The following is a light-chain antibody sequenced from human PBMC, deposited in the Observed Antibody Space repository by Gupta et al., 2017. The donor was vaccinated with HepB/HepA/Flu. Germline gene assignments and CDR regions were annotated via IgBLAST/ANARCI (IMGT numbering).Light chain of an antibody. J-gene: IGLJ3*02. CDR1: NSNIGAGYD. V-gene: IGLV1-40*01. CDR2: VNN. CDR3: QYSDTSLTTGV. Sequence: QSVLTQPPSVSGAPGQRVTTSCAGSNSNIGAGYDVQWYQVLPGTAPKLLISVNNNRPSGVPDRVSCSKPGTSASPDITGLQTEDEADDYCQYSDTSLTTGVFGGGTKVTVL.